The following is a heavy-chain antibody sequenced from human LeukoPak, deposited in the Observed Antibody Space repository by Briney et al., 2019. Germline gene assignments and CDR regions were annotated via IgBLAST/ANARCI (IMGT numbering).Heavy chain of an antibody. D-gene: IGHD3-10*01. CDR2: MSPKSDHT. CDR3: ARGYSSGHLDF. J-gene: IGHJ4*02. CDR1: GFSFNSYE. Sequence: GASVKVSCKASGFSFNSYEINWVRQATGQGLEWMGWMSPKSDHTVYAQRFQGRVTMTWDTSIGTAYMELSSLRSEDTAVYYCARGYSSGHLDFWGQGTLVTVSS. V-gene: IGHV1-8*01.